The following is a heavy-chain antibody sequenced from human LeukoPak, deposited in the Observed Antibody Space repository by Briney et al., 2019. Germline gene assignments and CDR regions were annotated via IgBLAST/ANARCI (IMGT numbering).Heavy chain of an antibody. CDR3: ARDQFFAFDI. V-gene: IGHV3-48*02. CDR2: ISSSRNNI. CDR1: GFTFSSYS. D-gene: IGHD3-3*01. J-gene: IGHJ3*02. Sequence: PGGSLRLSCAASGFTFSSYSMSWVRQAPGKGLEWVSYISSSRNNIYYADSVKGRFTISRDNAKNSLYLQMYSLRDEDTAVYYCARDQFFAFDIWGQGTMVAVSS.